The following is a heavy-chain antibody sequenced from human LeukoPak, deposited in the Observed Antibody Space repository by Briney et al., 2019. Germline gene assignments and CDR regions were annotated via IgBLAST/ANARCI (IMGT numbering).Heavy chain of an antibody. D-gene: IGHD3-9*01. J-gene: IGHJ1*01. CDR2: IYYSGST. CDR3: ARGDLLAGSDYFQH. Sequence: SETLSLTCTVSGGSTSSYYWSWIRQPPGKGLEWIGYIYYSGSTNYNPSLKSRVTISLDTSKNQFSLKLSSVTAADTAVYYCARGDLLAGSDYFQHWGQGTLVTVSS. CDR1: GGSTSSYY. V-gene: IGHV4-59*01.